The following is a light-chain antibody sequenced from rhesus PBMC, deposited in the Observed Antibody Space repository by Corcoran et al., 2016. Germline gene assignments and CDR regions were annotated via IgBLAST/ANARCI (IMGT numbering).Light chain of an antibody. CDR2: KAS. CDR1: QGISSW. Sequence: DIQMTQSPSSLSASVGDTVTITCRASQGISSWLAWYQQKPGKAPKLLIYKASRLQSGVPSRFSGSGSGTDLTLTISSLQSEDFATYYCQQYSSRPLTFGGGTKVEIK. V-gene: IGKV1-22*01. J-gene: IGKJ4*01. CDR3: QQYSSRPLT.